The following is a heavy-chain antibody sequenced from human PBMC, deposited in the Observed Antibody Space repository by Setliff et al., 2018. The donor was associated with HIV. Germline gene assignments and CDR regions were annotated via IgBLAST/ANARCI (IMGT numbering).Heavy chain of an antibody. CDR2: FDPEDGNT. CDR3: ARDFHVLGYCSADSCPYDASDV. V-gene: IGHV1-24*01. Sequence: ASVKVSCKVSGYTLTELSRHWVRQAPGKGLEWMGGFDPEDGNTIYAQKFQGRVTMTADTSTDTAYMELSSLRSEDTAVYYCARDFHVLGYCSADSCPYDASDVWGQGTMVTVSS. J-gene: IGHJ3*01. CDR1: GYTLTELS. D-gene: IGHD2-15*01.